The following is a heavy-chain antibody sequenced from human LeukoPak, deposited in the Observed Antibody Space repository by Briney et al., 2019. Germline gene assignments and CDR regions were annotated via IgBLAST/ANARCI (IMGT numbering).Heavy chain of an antibody. CDR1: GYTFTSYY. V-gene: IGHV1-46*01. D-gene: IGHD1-1*01. CDR3: ARDIATVQHQD. CDR2: INPSGGST. J-gene: IGHJ4*02. Sequence: RASVKVSCKASGYTFTSYYMHWVRQAPGQGREWMGIINPSGGSTSYAQKSQGRVTMTRDTSTSTVYMELSSLRSEDTAVYYCARDIATVQHQDWGQGTLVTVSS.